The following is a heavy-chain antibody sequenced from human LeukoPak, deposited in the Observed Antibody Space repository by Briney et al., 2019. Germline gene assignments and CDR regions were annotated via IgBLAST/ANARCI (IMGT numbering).Heavy chain of an antibody. CDR2: IKQDGSGK. Sequence: PGVSLRLSCAASGFTFSSYWMSWVRQAPGKGLEWGANIKQDGSGKYYVDSVKGRFTISRHNAKNSLYLQMNSLRAEDTAVYYCARDSSSGFQGTFDIWGQGTMVTVSS. J-gene: IGHJ3*02. V-gene: IGHV3-7*01. CDR3: ARDSSSGFQGTFDI. CDR1: GFTFSSYW. D-gene: IGHD6-19*01.